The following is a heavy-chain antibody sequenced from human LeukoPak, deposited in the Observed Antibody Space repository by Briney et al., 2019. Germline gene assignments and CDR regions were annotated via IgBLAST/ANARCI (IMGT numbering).Heavy chain of an antibody. CDR3: DLWSGWYHY. Sequence: PGGSLRLSCAASGFTFSSYAMSGVRQAPGKGLEWVSAISGSGGSTYYADSVKGRFTISRDNSKNTLYLQVNSLRAEDTAVYYCDLWSGWYHYWGQGTLVTVSS. V-gene: IGHV3-23*01. J-gene: IGHJ4*02. D-gene: IGHD6-19*01. CDR2: ISGSGGST. CDR1: GFTFSSYA.